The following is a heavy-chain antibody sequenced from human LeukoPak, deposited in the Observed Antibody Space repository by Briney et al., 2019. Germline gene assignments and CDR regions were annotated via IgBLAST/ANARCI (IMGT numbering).Heavy chain of an antibody. V-gene: IGHV4-34*01. CDR3: ARGLSSGWYGVLRYYYMDV. J-gene: IGHJ6*03. Sequence: MASETLSLTCAVYGGSFSGYYWSWIRQPPGKGLEWIGEINHSGSTNYNPSLKSRVTISVDTSKNQFSLKLSSVTAADTAVYYCARGLSSGWYGVLRYYYMDVWGKGTTVTVSS. CDR2: INHSGST. CDR1: GGSFSGYY. D-gene: IGHD6-13*01.